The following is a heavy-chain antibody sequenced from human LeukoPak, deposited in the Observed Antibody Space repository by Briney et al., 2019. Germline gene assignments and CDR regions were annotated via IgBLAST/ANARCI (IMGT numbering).Heavy chain of an antibody. CDR3: TTQPPGDY. CDR1: GFTFTNAW. J-gene: IGHJ4*02. CDR2: IKKKTDGGTA. Sequence: PGGSLRPSCAASGFTFTNAWMNWVRQAPGKGLEWVGRIKKKTDGGTADYAAPVKGRFTISRDDSKNTLYVQMNSLKTEDTGVYYCTTQPPGDYWGQGTLVTVSS. V-gene: IGHV3-15*01.